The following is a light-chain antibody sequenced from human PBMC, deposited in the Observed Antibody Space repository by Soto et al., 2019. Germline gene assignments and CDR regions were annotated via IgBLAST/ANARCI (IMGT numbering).Light chain of an antibody. CDR1: QSISSW. Sequence: IQVTHSPSTLSSSLVDRVSITCRASQSISSWLAWYQQKPGKAPKLLIYKASSLQSGVPSRFSGSGSGTEFTLTISSLQPDDFATYYCHQYKTYWTFGHGTKVDI. J-gene: IGKJ1*01. CDR2: KAS. V-gene: IGKV1-5*03. CDR3: HQYKTYWT.